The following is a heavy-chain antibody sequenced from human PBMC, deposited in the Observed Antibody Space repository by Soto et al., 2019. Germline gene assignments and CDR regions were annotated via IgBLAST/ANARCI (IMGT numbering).Heavy chain of an antibody. J-gene: IGHJ4*02. CDR1: GGTCVDYA. Sequence: SLRHSCAASGGTCVDYAMRWVRQAPGKGLEWVSGISWNSGSIGYADSVKGRFTISRDNAKNSLYLQMNSLRAEDTALYYCAKDRNFWSGPGHWGQGTLLTVSS. CDR3: AKDRNFWSGPGH. D-gene: IGHD3-3*01. V-gene: IGHV3-9*01. CDR2: ISWNSGSI.